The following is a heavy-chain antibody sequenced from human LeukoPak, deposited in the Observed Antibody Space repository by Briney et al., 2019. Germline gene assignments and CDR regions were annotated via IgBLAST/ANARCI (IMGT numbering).Heavy chain of an antibody. CDR3: TRGLPFGGYDYQKLPAS. J-gene: IGHJ6*01. V-gene: IGHV4-59*01. CDR1: GGFFSTYY. Sequence: KASGTLSLTCTVSGGFFSTYYLSWIRQPPGKGLEWIGDLSCSGDENFYASFKRRVTILLSTSKDKTSLQLTSMTSADTAAYYYTRGLPFGGYDYQKLPASWGQASTVT. D-gene: IGHD5-12*01. CDR2: LSCSGDE.